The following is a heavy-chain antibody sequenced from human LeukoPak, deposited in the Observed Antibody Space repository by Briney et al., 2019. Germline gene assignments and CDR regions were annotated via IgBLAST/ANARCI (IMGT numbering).Heavy chain of an antibody. J-gene: IGHJ4*02. CDR2: IKGDGIST. Sequence: GGSLRLSCAASGFDFSSNWMHWVRHAPGQGLVWVSRIKGDGISTNYAGSVKGRFTISRDIPKNTLYLQMNSLGAEDTGVYYCAKDHYWSIDYWGRGTLVTVSS. CDR1: GFDFSSNW. V-gene: IGHV3-74*01. CDR3: AKDHYWSIDY. D-gene: IGHD3-3*01.